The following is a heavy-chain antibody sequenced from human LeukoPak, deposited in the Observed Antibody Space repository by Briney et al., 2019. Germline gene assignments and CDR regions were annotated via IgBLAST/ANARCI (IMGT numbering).Heavy chain of an antibody. CDR3: ARGLAAGVVGFDY. Sequence: PSQTLSLTCGVYGGSFSGYYWSWIRQPPGKGLEWIGEINHSGSTKYNPSLKSRVTISVDTSKNHFSLKLSSVTAADTAVYYCARGLAAGVVGFDYWGQGTLVTVPS. D-gene: IGHD3-10*01. CDR2: INHSGST. V-gene: IGHV4-34*01. CDR1: GGSFSGYY. J-gene: IGHJ4*02.